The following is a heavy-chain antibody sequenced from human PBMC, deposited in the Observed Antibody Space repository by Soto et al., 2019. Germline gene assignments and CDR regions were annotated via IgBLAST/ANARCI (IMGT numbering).Heavy chain of an antibody. CDR2: ISAYNGNT. J-gene: IGHJ4*02. CDR3: ARDAPPADY. Sequence: QVQLVQSGAEVKKPGASVKVSCKASGYTFTSYAISWVRQAPGQGLEWMGWISAYNGNTNYAQKLQGRVTMTTDTSNSTAYMERRSLRSDDTGVYYRARDAPPADYWGQGTLVTVSS. V-gene: IGHV1-18*01. CDR1: GYTFTSYA.